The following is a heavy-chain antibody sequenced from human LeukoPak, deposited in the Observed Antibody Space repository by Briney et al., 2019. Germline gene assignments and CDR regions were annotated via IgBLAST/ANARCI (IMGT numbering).Heavy chain of an antibody. Sequence: GRSLRLSCAASGFTFGSYGMHWVRQAPGKGLEWVAVISYDGSNKYYADSVKGRFTISRDNSKNTLYLQMNSLRAEDTAVYYCAKDLSTIYGDYEFDYWGQGTLVTVSS. CDR1: GFTFGSYG. D-gene: IGHD4-17*01. J-gene: IGHJ4*02. CDR2: ISYDGSNK. CDR3: AKDLSTIYGDYEFDY. V-gene: IGHV3-30*18.